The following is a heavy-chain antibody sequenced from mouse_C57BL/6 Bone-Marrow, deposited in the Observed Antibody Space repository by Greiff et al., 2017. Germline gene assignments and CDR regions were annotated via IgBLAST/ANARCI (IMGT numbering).Heavy chain of an antibody. CDR1: GFTFTDYY. CDR3: ARPLYYGNSAWFAY. D-gene: IGHD2-1*01. J-gene: IGHJ3*01. V-gene: IGHV7-3*01. CDR2: IRNKANGYTT. Sequence: EVQLQQSGGGLVQPGGSLSLSCAASGFTFTDYYMSWVRQPPGKGLEWLGFIRNKANGYTTEYSASVKGRFTISRDNSQSILYLQMNALRAEDSATYYCARPLYYGNSAWFAYWGQGTLVTVSA.